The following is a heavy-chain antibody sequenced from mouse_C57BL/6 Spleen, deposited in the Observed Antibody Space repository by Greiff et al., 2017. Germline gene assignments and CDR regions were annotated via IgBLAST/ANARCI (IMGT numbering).Heavy chain of an antibody. V-gene: IGHV5-17*01. J-gene: IGHJ4*01. CDR1: GFTFSDYG. Sequence: EVQLVESGGGLVKPGGSLKLSCAASGFTFSDYGMHWVRQAPEKGLEWVAYISSGSSTIYYADTVKGRFTISRDNAKNTLFLQMTSLRSEDTAMYDCALIYYDYDYYAMDYWGQGTSVTVSS. CDR3: ALIYYDYDYYAMDY. CDR2: ISSGSSTI. D-gene: IGHD2-4*01.